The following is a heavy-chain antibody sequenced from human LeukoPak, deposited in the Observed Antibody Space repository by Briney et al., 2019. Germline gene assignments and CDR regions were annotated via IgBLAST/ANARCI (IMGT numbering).Heavy chain of an antibody. CDR2: ISYDGSNK. D-gene: IGHD3-10*01. CDR3: AKGPRRGTMVRGVIIGFFDY. Sequence: GRSLRLSCAASGFTFSSYGMHWVRQAPGKGLEWVAVISYDGSNKYYADSVKGRFTISRDNSKNTRYLQMNSLRAEDTAVYYCAKGPRRGTMVRGVIIGFFDYWGQGTLVTVSS. J-gene: IGHJ4*02. CDR1: GFTFSSYG. V-gene: IGHV3-30*18.